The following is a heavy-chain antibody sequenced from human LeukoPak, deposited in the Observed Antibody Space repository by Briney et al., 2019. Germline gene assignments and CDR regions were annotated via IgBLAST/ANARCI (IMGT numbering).Heavy chain of an antibody. V-gene: IGHV4-39*01. Sequence: SETLSLTCTVSGGSISSSSYYWGWIRQPPGKGLEWIGSIYYSGSTYYNPSLKSRVTISVDTSKNQFSLKLSSVTAADTAVYYCARHQMAWTQIWEAFDYWGQGTLVTVSS. D-gene: IGHD1-26*01. CDR3: ARHQMAWTQIWEAFDY. CDR2: IYYSGST. CDR1: GGSISSSSYY. J-gene: IGHJ4*02.